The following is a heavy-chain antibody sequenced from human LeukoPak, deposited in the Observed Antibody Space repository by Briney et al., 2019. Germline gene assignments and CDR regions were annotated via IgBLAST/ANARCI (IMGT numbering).Heavy chain of an antibody. CDR2: IRSKAYGGTT. J-gene: IGHJ4*02. Sequence: PGGSLRLSCRASGFTFGDYAMSWVRQAPGKGLEWVGFIRSKAYGGTTEYAASVKGRFTISRDDSKSIAYLQMNSLKTEDTAVYYCTRDPGYDILTGYYRPFDYWGQGTLVTVSS. CDR1: GFTFGDYA. CDR3: TRDPGYDILTGYYRPFDY. V-gene: IGHV3-49*04. D-gene: IGHD3-9*01.